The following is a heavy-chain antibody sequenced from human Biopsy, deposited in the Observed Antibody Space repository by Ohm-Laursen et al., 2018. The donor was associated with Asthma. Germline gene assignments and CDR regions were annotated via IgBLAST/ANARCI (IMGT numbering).Heavy chain of an antibody. CDR3: ARDRAMISET. V-gene: IGHV4-39*07. Sequence: TLSLTCTVSGGSISSSSYYWGWIRQPPGKGLEWIGSIYYNGRTYYSPSLKSRVSISLDTSKNQFSLRLTSVTAADTAVYYCARDRAMISETWGQGTLVTVSS. CDR2: IYYNGRT. J-gene: IGHJ5*02. D-gene: IGHD3-22*01. CDR1: GGSISSSSYY.